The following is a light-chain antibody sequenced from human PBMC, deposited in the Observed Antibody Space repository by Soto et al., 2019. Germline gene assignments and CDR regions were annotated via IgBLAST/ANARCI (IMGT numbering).Light chain of an antibody. V-gene: IGLV2-14*01. Sequence: QSVLTQPASVSGSPGQSIAVSCTGTSTDVGGYNYVSWYQQHPGKAPKLMIYEVSNRPSGVSNCFSGAKSGNTASLTISGLQAEDEADYYCSSYTSDSTLVFGGGTKLTVL. J-gene: IGLJ3*02. CDR1: STDVGGYNY. CDR3: SSYTSDSTLV. CDR2: EVS.